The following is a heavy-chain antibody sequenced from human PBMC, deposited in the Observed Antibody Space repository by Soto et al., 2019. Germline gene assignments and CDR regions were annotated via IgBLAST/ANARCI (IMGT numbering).Heavy chain of an antibody. V-gene: IGHV1-46*01. Sequence: QVQLMQSGAEVKKPGASVKVACKASGNTFTNYYIHWVRQAPGQGREWMGTINPSGGHTTYAQKFLGRVTMIRDTSTSTLYLELTSLRSADTAVYYCVSGGHVVVVTAAFAHWGQGTLVTVSS. J-gene: IGHJ4*02. CDR1: GNTFTNYY. D-gene: IGHD2-21*02. CDR2: INPSGGHT. CDR3: VSGGHVVVVTAAFAH.